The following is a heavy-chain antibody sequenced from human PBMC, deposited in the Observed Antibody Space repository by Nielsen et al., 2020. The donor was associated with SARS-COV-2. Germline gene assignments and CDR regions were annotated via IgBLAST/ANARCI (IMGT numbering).Heavy chain of an antibody. CDR2: IYHSGST. CDR1: GGSISSGDYY. Sequence: SETLSLTCTVSGGSISSGDYYWSWIRQPPGKGLEWIGYIYHSGSTYYNPSLKSRVTISVARSKSQFSLKLSSVTAADTAVYYCARGSNWGLYYFDYWGQGTLVTVSS. CDR3: ARGSNWGLYYFDY. J-gene: IGHJ4*02. D-gene: IGHD7-27*01. V-gene: IGHV4-30-2*01.